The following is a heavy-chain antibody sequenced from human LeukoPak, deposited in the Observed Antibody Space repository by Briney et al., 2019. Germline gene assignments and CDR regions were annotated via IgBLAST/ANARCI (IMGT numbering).Heavy chain of an antibody. CDR1: GFTFSSYS. CDR2: ISSSSSYI. J-gene: IGHJ6*02. V-gene: IGHV3-21*01. D-gene: IGHD3-10*01. CDR3: ARFGLLSSYYYYYGIDV. Sequence: GGSLSLSYAASGFTFSSYSMNWVRPAPGKGLEWVSSISSSSSYIYYADSVKGRFTISRDNAKNSLYLQMNSLRADDTAVYYCARFGLLSSYYYYYGIDVWGQGTTVTVSS.